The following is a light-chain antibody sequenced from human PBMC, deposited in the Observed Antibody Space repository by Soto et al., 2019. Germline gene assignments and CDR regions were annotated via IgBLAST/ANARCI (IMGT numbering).Light chain of an antibody. J-gene: IGLJ3*02. CDR3: SSYATSIGV. CDR2: EVS. V-gene: IGLV2-14*03. CDR1: SSDIGGYNY. Sequence: QSALTQPASVSGSPGQSITISCTGYSSDIGGYNYVSWYQQYPGKAPKLLIYEVSNRPSGVSNRFSGSKSGNTASLTISGLQAEDEADYYCSSYATSIGVFGGGTKLTVL.